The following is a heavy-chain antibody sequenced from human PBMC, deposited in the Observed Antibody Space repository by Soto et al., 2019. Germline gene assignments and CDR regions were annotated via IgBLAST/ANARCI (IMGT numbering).Heavy chain of an antibody. Sequence: SETLSLTCAVYGGSFSGYYWSWIRQPPGKGLEWIGEINHSGSTNYNPSLKGRVTISVDTSKNQFSLKLSSVTAADTAVYYCARGRYSSFFGPFWDFDYWGQGTLVTVSS. CDR1: GGSFSGYY. CDR2: INHSGST. CDR3: ARGRYSSFFGPFWDFDY. D-gene: IGHD6-19*01. V-gene: IGHV4-34*01. J-gene: IGHJ4*02.